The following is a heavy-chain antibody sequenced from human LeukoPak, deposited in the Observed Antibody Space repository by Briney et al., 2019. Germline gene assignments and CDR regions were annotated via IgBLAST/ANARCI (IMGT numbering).Heavy chain of an antibody. CDR1: GFNFSNYA. D-gene: IGHD2-2*01. J-gene: IGHJ4*02. CDR3: AKDRSSSTSCSNY. CDR2: VTGSTSNT. V-gene: IGHV3-23*01. Sequence: GGSLRLSCAASGFNFSNYAMTWVRQAPGKGLEWVSAVTGSTSNTFYADSVKGRFTISRNNSKNMLYLEMNSLRVEDTAIYYCAKDRSSSTSCSNYWGRGTLVTVSS.